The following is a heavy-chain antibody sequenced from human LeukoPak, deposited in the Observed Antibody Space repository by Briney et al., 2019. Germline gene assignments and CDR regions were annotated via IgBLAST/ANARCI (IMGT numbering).Heavy chain of an antibody. J-gene: IGHJ3*02. D-gene: IGHD3-3*01. CDR2: ISGSGGST. Sequence: GGSLRLSCAASGFTFSSYAMSWVRQAPGKGLEWVSAISGSGGSTYYADSVKGRFTISRDNSKNTLYLQMNSLRAEDTAVYYCAKDLSERDFWSGYYYLGSDAFDIWGQGTMVTVSS. V-gene: IGHV3-23*01. CDR1: GFTFSSYA. CDR3: AKDLSERDFWSGYYYLGSDAFDI.